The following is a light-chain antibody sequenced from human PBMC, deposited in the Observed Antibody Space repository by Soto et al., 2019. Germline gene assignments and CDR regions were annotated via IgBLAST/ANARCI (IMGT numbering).Light chain of an antibody. Sequence: EIVLTQSPATLSLSPGERATLSCRASQSVNSYLAWYQQKPGQAPRLLIYEASSRATGIPARFSGSGSGTDFTLTISSLEPEDFAVYYCQQYNNWRTFGQGTKVE. CDR3: QQYNNWRT. CDR1: QSVNSY. CDR2: EAS. J-gene: IGKJ1*01. V-gene: IGKV3-11*01.